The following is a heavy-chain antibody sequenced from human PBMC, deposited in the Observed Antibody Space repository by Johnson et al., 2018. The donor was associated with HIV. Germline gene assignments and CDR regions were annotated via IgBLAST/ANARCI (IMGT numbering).Heavy chain of an antibody. J-gene: IGHJ3*02. V-gene: IGHV3-64*01. CDR3: ARGYSSGEVLLDI. D-gene: IGHD6-25*01. CDR1: GFTFSSYA. Sequence: MQFVESGGGVVQPGGSLRLSCAASGFTFSSYAMHWVRQAPGKGLEYVSAISSNGGSTYYANSVKGRFTISRDNSKNTLYLQMNSLRAEDTAVYYCARGYSSGEVLLDIWGQGTMVTVSS. CDR2: ISSNGGST.